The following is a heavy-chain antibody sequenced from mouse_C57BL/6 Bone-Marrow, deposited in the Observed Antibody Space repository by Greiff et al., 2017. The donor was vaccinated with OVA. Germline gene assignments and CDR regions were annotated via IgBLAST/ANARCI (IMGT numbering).Heavy chain of an antibody. CDR2: ISYDGSN. CDR3: ARDHYGSSYYFDY. J-gene: IGHJ2*01. Sequence: ESGPGLVKPSQSLSLTCSVTGYSITSGYYWNWIRQFPGNKLEWMGYISYDGSNNYNPSLKNRISITRDTSKNQFFLKLNSVTTEDTATYYCARDHYGSSYYFDYWGQGTTLTVSS. D-gene: IGHD1-1*01. CDR1: GYSITSGYY. V-gene: IGHV3-6*01.